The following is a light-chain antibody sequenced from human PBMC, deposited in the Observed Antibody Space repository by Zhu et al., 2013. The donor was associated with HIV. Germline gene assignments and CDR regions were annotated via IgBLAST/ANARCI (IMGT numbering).Light chain of an antibody. J-gene: IGKJ2*01. CDR1: QSVSSDS. CDR3: QQYGSSPPYT. V-gene: IGKV3-20*01. Sequence: EIVLTQSPGTLSLSPGERATLSCRASQSVSSDSLAWYQQKPGQAPRLLIYGASSRATGIPDRFSGSGSGTDFTLTISRLEPEDFAVYYCQQYGSSPPYTFGQGTKLEMK. CDR2: GAS.